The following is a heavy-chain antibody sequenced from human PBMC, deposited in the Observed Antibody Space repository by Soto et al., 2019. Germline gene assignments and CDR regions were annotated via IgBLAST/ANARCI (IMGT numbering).Heavy chain of an antibody. CDR3: ARSSIFGSSDYYYYGMDV. V-gene: IGHV3-7*05. CDR2: IKQDGSEK. CDR1: GFTFSSYW. D-gene: IGHD3-3*01. Sequence: GSLRLSCAASGFTFSSYWMSWVRQAPGKGLEWVANIKQDGSEKYYVDSVKGRFTISRDNAKNSLYLQMNSLRAEDTAVYYCARSSIFGSSDYYYYGMDVWGQGTTVTVSS. J-gene: IGHJ6*02.